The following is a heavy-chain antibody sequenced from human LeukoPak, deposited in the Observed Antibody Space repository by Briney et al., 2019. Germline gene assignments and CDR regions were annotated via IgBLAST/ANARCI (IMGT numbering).Heavy chain of an antibody. CDR2: INPKSGGT. CDR3: ATMVRGVIPDFDS. V-gene: IGHV1-2*02. Sequence: ASVKVSCKASGYTFTSYDINWVRQAPGQGLEWMGWINPKSGGTNYTQKFQGRVTMTRDTSISTAYMELSRLRSDDTAVYYCATMVRGVIPDFDSWGQGTLVTVSS. J-gene: IGHJ4*02. D-gene: IGHD3-10*01. CDR1: GYTFTSYD.